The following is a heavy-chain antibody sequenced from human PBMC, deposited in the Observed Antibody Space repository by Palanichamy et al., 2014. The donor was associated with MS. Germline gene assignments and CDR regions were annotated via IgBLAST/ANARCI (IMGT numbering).Heavy chain of an antibody. CDR2: ISDNGDS. J-gene: IGHJ4*02. CDR3: ARNNNHGHYLDS. CDR1: GGPISGYY. D-gene: IGHD1-14*01. Sequence: QVRLQESGPGLVKPSETLSLICTVSGGPISGYYWSWIRQPPGKGLEWIGFISDNGDSNYIPSLNGRVTISLDPSKNQFSLLLSSVTAADTAFYYCARNNNHGHYLDSWGQGTLVTVSS. V-gene: IGHV4-59*12.